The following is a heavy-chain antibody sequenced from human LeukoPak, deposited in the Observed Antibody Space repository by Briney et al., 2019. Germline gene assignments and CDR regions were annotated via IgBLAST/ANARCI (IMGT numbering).Heavy chain of an antibody. CDR3: ARDASFGVDYYYYYYMDV. V-gene: IGHV3-64*01. D-gene: IGHD3-3*01. J-gene: IGHJ6*03. Sequence: PGGSLRLSCAASGFTFSNYPMHWVRQAPGKGLEYVSAITSDGGTTYYANSVKGRFTISRDNSKNTLYLQMGSLRAEDTAEYYCARDASFGVDYYYYYYMDVWGKGTTVTVSS. CDR1: GFTFSNYP. CDR2: ITSDGGTT.